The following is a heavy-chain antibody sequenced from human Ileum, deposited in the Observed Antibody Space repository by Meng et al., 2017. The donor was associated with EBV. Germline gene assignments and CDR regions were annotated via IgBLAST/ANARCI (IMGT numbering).Heavy chain of an antibody. V-gene: IGHV4-4*02. CDR1: CVPIRSLDW. CDR3: AGKREYVNAWPFDY. D-gene: IGHD2/OR15-2a*01. J-gene: IGHJ4*02. CDR2: IFHSGIT. Sequence: QLHQPGPVSVTPSRPLSLTLAVSCVPIRSLDWWTWVRQPPGKRLDWIGQIFHSGITNYNPSLKSRVTKAVDKSKSQFSLKLSSVTAADTAVYYCAGKREYVNAWPFDYWGQGTLVTVSS.